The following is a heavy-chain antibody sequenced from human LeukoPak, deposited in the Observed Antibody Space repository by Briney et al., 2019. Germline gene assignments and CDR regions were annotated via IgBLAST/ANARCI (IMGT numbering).Heavy chain of an antibody. Sequence: PGGSLRLSCRGYGFTFGDHAMSWVRQAPGKGLEGVGFIRSKAYRGTTEYAASVKGRFTISRDDSTSIAYLQMNSLRIEDTAVYFCARGPIQLWIHNAMDVWGQGTTVTVSS. CDR3: ARGPIQLWIHNAMDV. D-gene: IGHD5-18*01. CDR1: GFTFGDHA. J-gene: IGHJ6*02. CDR2: IRSKAYRGTT. V-gene: IGHV3-49*04.